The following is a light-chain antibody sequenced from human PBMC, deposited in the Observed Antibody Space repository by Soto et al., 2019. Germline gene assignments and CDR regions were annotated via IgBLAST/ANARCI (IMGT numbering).Light chain of an antibody. CDR2: GAS. CDR1: QSVSSSY. Sequence: EMVLTQSPGTLSLSPGERATLSCRASQSVSSSYLAWYQQKPGQAPRLLIYGASSRATSIPDWFSGSGSGTDFTLTISRLEPEDFAVYYCQQYGSSPPWTLGQGTKVEIK. V-gene: IGKV3-20*01. CDR3: QQYGSSPPWT. J-gene: IGKJ1*01.